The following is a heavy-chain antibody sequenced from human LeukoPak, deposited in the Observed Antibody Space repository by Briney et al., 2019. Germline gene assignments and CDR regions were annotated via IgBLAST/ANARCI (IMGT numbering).Heavy chain of an antibody. Sequence: SETLSLTCTVSGGSISSSSYYWGWIRQPPGKGLEWIGSIYYSGSTYYNPSLKGRVTISVDTSKNQLSLKLSSVTAADTAVYYCARQDYDILTGYPNWFDPWGQGTLVTVSS. CDR3: ARQDYDILTGYPNWFDP. V-gene: IGHV4-39*01. CDR2: IYYSGST. J-gene: IGHJ5*02. D-gene: IGHD3-9*01. CDR1: GGSISSSSYY.